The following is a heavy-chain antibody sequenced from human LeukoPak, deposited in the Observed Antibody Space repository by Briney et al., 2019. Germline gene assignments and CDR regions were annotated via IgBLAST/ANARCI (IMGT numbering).Heavy chain of an antibody. CDR3: ARVKSPYYYGSGNRGWYFDY. D-gene: IGHD3-10*01. CDR2: ISYDGSNK. CDR1: GFTFSSYG. V-gene: IGHV3-30*03. Sequence: GGSLRLSCAASGFTFSSYGMHWVRQAPGKGLEWVAVISYDGSNKYYADSVKGRFTISRDNSKNTLYLQMNSLRAEDTAVYYCARVKSPYYYGSGNRGWYFDYWGQGTLVTVSS. J-gene: IGHJ4*02.